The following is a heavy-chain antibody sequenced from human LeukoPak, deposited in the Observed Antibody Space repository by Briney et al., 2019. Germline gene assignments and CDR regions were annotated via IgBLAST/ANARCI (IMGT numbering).Heavy chain of an antibody. CDR3: ARVVYFGSDTRFDF. CDR1: GGPISSGTYY. J-gene: IGHJ4*02. V-gene: IGHV4-39*01. Sequence: SETLSLTCTVSGGPISSGTYYWGWIRQPPGKGLEWIGSIYYSGSSYYNPSLKSRVTISVDTSKNQFSLKLSSVTAADTAVYFYARVVYFGSDTRFDFWGQGTLVTVSS. D-gene: IGHD3-10*01. CDR2: IYYSGSS.